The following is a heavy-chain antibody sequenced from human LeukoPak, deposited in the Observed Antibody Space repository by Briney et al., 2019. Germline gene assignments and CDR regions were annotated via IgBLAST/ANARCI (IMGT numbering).Heavy chain of an antibody. CDR3: ASGGYSGSYCYYYMDV. Sequence: GGSLRLSCAASGFTFDDYGMSWVRQAPGKGLEWVSGINWNGGSTGYADSVKGRFTISRDNAKNSLYLQMNSLRAEDTALYYCASGGYSGSYCYYYMDVWGKGTTVTVSS. CDR1: GFTFDDYG. V-gene: IGHV3-20*04. J-gene: IGHJ6*03. D-gene: IGHD1-26*01. CDR2: INWNGGST.